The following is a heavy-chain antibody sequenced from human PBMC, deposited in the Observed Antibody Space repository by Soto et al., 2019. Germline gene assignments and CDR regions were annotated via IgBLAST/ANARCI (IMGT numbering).Heavy chain of an antibody. J-gene: IGHJ5*02. CDR1: GFTFSSYS. CDR2: ISSSSSTI. CDR3: ARGADYDSSGMRLNWFDP. V-gene: IGHV3-48*02. Sequence: EVQLVESGGGLVQPGGSLRLSCAASGFTFSSYSMNWVRQAPGKGLEWVSYISSSSSTIYYADSVKGRFTISRDNAKNSLYLQMNSLRDEDTAVYSGARGADYDSSGMRLNWFDPWGQGTLVTVSS. D-gene: IGHD3-22*01.